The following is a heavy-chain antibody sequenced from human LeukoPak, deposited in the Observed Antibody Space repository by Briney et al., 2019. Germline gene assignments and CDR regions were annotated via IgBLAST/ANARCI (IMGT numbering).Heavy chain of an antibody. J-gene: IGHJ4*02. Sequence: GGSLRLSCAASGINFSSCAMSWVRQAPGKGLEWVSGLSGSGGSTYYADSVKGRFTISRDNSKNTLYLRMDSLRDEDTAVYYCVKGNDNSYHYYFDCWGQGTLVTVSS. V-gene: IGHV3-23*01. CDR3: VKGNDNSYHYYFDC. D-gene: IGHD3-9*01. CDR2: LSGSGGST. CDR1: GINFSSCA.